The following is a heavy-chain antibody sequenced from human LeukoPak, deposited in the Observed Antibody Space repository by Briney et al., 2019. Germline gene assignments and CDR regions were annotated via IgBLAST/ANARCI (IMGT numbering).Heavy chain of an antibody. V-gene: IGHV4-31*03. CDR2: IYYSGST. D-gene: IGHD4-17*01. CDR3: ASTDMTRVTNFWFDP. CDR1: GGSISSGGYY. Sequence: SETLSLTCTVSGGSISSGGYYWSWIRQHPGKGLEWIGYIYYSGSTYYNPSLKSRVTISVDTSKNQFSLKLSSVTAADTAVYYCASTDMTRVTNFWFDPWGQGTLVTVSS. J-gene: IGHJ5*02.